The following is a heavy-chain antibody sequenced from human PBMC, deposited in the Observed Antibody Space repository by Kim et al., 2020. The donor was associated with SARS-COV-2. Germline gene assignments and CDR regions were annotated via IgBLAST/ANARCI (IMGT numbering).Heavy chain of an antibody. Sequence: ASVKVSCKASGYTFTSYYMHWVRQAPGQGLEWMGIINPSGGSTSYAQKFQGRVTMTRDTSTSTVYMELSSLRSEDTAVYYCARDQRRYEYYYDSSGYRDAFDIWGQGTMVTVSS. J-gene: IGHJ3*02. CDR1: GYTFTSYY. D-gene: IGHD3-22*01. V-gene: IGHV1-46*01. CDR2: INPSGGST. CDR3: ARDQRRYEYYYDSSGYRDAFDI.